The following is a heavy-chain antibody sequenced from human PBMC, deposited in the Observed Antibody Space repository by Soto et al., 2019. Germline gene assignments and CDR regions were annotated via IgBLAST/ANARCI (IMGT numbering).Heavy chain of an antibody. J-gene: IGHJ6*02. Sequence: SETLSLTCAVSGGSISSSNWWSWVRQPPGKGLEWIGEIYHSGSTNYNPSLKSRVTISVDKSKNQFSLKLSSVTAADTAVYYCARDGLYCSSTSCYGEVLYYYYYGMDVWGQGTTVTVSS. CDR3: ARDGLYCSSTSCYGEVLYYYYYGMDV. V-gene: IGHV4-4*02. CDR2: IYHSGST. CDR1: GGSISSSNW. D-gene: IGHD2-2*01.